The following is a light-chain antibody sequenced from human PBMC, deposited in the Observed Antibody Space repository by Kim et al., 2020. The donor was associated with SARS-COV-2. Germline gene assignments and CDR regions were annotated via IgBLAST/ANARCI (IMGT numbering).Light chain of an antibody. Sequence: DIQMTQSPSSLSASVGDRVTITCRASQGVSEYLAWYQQRPGKVPKLLIYGASVLQSGAPSRFSGSGSGTVFTLTISRLQPEDVGTYYCQKYNSAPLTCGQGTKVDIK. CDR3: QKYNSAPLT. V-gene: IGKV1-27*01. J-gene: IGKJ1*01. CDR1: QGVSEY. CDR2: GAS.